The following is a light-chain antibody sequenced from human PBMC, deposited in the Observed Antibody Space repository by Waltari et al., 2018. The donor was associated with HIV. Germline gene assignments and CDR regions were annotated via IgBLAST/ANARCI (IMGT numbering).Light chain of an antibody. CDR3: QSYDSNLSGL. CDR2: GNS. CDR1: SSNIGAGYA. Sequence: QSELTQPPSVSAAPGQRVTISCTGSSSNIGAGYAVHWYQQVPGRATKVVSNGNSNRPSGVPDRFSGSKSGSAASLVITGLQSEDEADYYCQSYDSNLSGLFGGGTKVTVL. J-gene: IGLJ2*01. V-gene: IGLV1-40*01.